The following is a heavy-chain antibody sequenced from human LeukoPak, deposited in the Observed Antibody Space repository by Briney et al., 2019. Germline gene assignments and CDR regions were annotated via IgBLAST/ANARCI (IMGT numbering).Heavy chain of an antibody. CDR3: AKDAQRGFDYSNSLQN. J-gene: IGHJ1*01. CDR2: IWSDGSDK. V-gene: IGHV3-33*06. Sequence: GGSLRLSCAASGFTFSHYGMHWVRQTPGAGLEWVAVIWSDGSDKYYAKSVKGRFTISRDNSKNSLFLQMNSLRAEHTAVYYCAKDAQRGFDYSNSLQNWGQGILVTVSS. D-gene: IGHD4-11*01. CDR1: GFTFSHYG.